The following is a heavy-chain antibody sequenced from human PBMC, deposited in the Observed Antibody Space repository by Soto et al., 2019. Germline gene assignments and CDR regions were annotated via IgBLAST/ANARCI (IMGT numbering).Heavy chain of an antibody. CDR2: IKTYTQGGAT. Sequence: EVQLAESGGGLVKPGGSLRLSCVASGFSFSNAWMNWVRQTPEKGLEWVGRIKTYTQGGATQYPASVKGRFIISRDDSKNTVYLQMSSLKIEDTAVYYCTGGDIAGDFDFGGQGTLVTVSS. V-gene: IGHV3-15*01. CDR1: GFSFSNAW. D-gene: IGHD5-12*01. J-gene: IGHJ4*02. CDR3: TGGDIAGDFDF.